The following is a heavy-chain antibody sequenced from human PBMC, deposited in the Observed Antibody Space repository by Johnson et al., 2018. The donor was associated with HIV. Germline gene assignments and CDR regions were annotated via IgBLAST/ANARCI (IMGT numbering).Heavy chain of an antibody. V-gene: IGHV3-20*04. CDR3: ARDRDSIVGSHDAFDI. CDR1: GFTFDDYA. J-gene: IGHJ3*02. Sequence: EVQLVESGGNVVRPGGSLRLSCPASGFTFDDYAMSWVRQAPGKGLEWVSVITWNGGRTGYAASVKGRFTISRDTAKNSLYLQMNSLRAEDTALYYCARDRDSIVGSHDAFDIWGQGTMVTVSS. D-gene: IGHD1-26*01. CDR2: ITWNGGRT.